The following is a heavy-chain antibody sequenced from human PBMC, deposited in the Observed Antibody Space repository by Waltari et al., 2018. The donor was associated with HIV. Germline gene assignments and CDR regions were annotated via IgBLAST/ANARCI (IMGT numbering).Heavy chain of an antibody. CDR3: ATIYYDSSGHALWYY. V-gene: IGHV1-24*01. Sequence: QVQLVQSGAEVKKPGASVKVSCKVSGYTLTELSMHWVRQAPGKGLEWMREFEPEAGETIYAQKFQGRVTMTEDTSTDTAYMELSSLRSEDTAVYYCATIYYDSSGHALWYYWGQGTLVTVSS. D-gene: IGHD3-22*01. CDR2: FEPEAGET. J-gene: IGHJ4*02. CDR1: GYTLTELS.